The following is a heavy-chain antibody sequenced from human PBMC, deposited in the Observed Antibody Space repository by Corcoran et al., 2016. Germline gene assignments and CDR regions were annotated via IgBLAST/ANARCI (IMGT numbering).Heavy chain of an antibody. V-gene: IGHV3-33*01. CDR1: GFTFSSYG. D-gene: IGHD2-21*02. CDR3: ARDVSEVSGVVVTARDYYYGMDV. CDR2: IWYDGSNK. Sequence: VQLVESGGGVVQPGRSLRLSCAASGFTFSSYGMHWVRQAPGKGLEWVAVIWYDGSNKYYADSVKGRFTISRDNSKNTLYLQMNSLRAEDTAVYYCARDVSEVSGVVVTARDYYYGMDVWGQGTTVTVSS. J-gene: IGHJ6*02.